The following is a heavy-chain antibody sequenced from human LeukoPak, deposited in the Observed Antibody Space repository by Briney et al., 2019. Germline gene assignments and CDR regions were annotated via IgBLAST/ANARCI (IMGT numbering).Heavy chain of an antibody. V-gene: IGHV4-39*01. D-gene: IGHD3-9*01. CDR2: MHYNERT. CDR1: GGSISSGSYY. J-gene: IGHJ4*02. Sequence: SETLSLTCTVTGGSISSGSYYWGWIRQPPGKGLEWIGSMHYNERTYSSPSLKSRVTISVDTSKNQFSLNLSSVTAADTAVFYCASTYYDILTPSYYFDFWGRGTLVTVSS. CDR3: ASTYYDILTPSYYFDF.